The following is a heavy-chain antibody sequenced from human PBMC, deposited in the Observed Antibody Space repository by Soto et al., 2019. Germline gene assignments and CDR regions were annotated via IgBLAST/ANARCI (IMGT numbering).Heavy chain of an antibody. Sequence: DVQLLESGGGLVQPGGSLRLSCAAYGFIFSNYAMTWVRQAPGKGLESVSAIGGTGGDTYYSNSVKGRVTIARANSKNTLYLQMDGLSADDTAVYYCAKDAVAYSGEWDWFDSGGQGTLVTVSS. CDR3: AKDAVAYSGEWDWFDS. CDR2: IGGTGGDT. J-gene: IGHJ5*01. D-gene: IGHD1-26*01. CDR1: GFIFSNYA. V-gene: IGHV3-23*01.